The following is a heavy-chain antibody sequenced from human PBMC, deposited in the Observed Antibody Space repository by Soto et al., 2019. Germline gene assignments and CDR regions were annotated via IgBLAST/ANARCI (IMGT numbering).Heavy chain of an antibody. J-gene: IGHJ4*02. CDR1: GITFSNAC. V-gene: IGHV3-15*05. Sequence: GGSLILSFVASGITFSNACINLVRQAPGKGLEWVGRIRPKADGGTTDFAAPVKGRFTISRDDSKNTLYLQMNSVETEDKAVYYCVKGAQQGIWGRGTLVTVSS. CDR2: IRPKADGGTT. CDR3: VKGAQQGI.